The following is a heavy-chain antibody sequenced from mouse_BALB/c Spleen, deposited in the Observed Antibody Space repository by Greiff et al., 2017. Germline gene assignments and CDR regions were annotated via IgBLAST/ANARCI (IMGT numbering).Heavy chain of an antibody. CDR1: GFTFSSFG. V-gene: IGHV5-17*02. D-gene: IGHD2-14*01. CDR2: ISSGSSTI. J-gene: IGHJ3*01. Sequence: EVQGVESGGGLVQPGGSRKLSCAASGFTFSSFGMHWVRQAPEKGLEWVAYISSGSSTIYYADTVKGRFTISRDNPKNTLFLQMTSLRSEDTAMYYCARSEVRGFAYWGQGTLVTVSA. CDR3: ARSEVRGFAY.